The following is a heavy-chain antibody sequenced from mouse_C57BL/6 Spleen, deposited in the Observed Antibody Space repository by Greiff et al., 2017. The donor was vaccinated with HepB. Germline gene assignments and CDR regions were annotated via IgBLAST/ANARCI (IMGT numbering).Heavy chain of an antibody. J-gene: IGHJ3*01. D-gene: IGHD1-1*01. Sequence: VQLQQSGTVLARPGASVKMSCKTSGYTFTSYWMHWVKQRPGQGLEWIGAIYPGNSDTSYNQKFKGKAKLTAVTSASTAYMELSSLTNEDSAVYYCTSRDYYGSSWFAYWGQGTLVTVSA. CDR2: IYPGNSDT. CDR3: TSRDYYGSSWFAY. CDR1: GYTFTSYW. V-gene: IGHV1-5*01.